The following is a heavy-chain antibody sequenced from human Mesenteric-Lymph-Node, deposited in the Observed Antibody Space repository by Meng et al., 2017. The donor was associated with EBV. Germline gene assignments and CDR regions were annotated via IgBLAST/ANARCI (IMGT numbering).Heavy chain of an antibody. CDR3: ARGRRGVQYFDF. D-gene: IGHD1-1*01. Sequence: QVTRKEWGPDLVKPSTTLCRTCTVSCGSVTSGSYYWNWIRQPPGKRLEWIGYIHYSGSTNYNPSLKSQITISVDTSKNQLSLRVSHVTAADTAVYYCARGRRGVQYFDFWGQGALVTVSS. CDR1: CGSVTSGSYY. CDR2: IHYSGST. J-gene: IGHJ4*02. V-gene: IGHV4-61*01.